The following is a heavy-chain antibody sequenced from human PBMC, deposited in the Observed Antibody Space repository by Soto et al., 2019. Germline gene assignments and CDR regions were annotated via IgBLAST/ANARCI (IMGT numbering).Heavy chain of an antibody. CDR1: GFTFSSYW. CDR3: ASDLSGRADV. D-gene: IGHD3-10*01. CDR2: MNEDGGTT. Sequence: GGSLRLSCSASGFTFSSYWMHWVRQAPGKGLVWVSRMNEDGGTTDYADSVKGRFTISRDNAKDTLYLQMNSLRVEDTAVYYCASDLSGRADVWGQGTTVTVSS. V-gene: IGHV3-74*01. J-gene: IGHJ6*02.